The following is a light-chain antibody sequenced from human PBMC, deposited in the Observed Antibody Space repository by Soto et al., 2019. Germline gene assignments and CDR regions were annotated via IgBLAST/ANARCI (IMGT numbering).Light chain of an antibody. J-gene: IGLJ3*02. CDR1: SGHSSYI. Sequence: QLVLTQSSSASASLGSSVKLTCTLSSGHSSYIIAWHQQQPGKAPRYLMKVVGSGSFNKGSGVPDRFSGYRSGADRYLTIANHQFEEEADYYCENWDRNTCVFGGGTKVTVL. V-gene: IGLV4-60*02. CDR2: VVGSGSF. CDR3: ENWDRNTCV.